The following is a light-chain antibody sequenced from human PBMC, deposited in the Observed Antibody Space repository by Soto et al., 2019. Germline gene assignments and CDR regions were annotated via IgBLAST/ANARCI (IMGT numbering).Light chain of an antibody. J-gene: IGLJ2*01. CDR3: ASYTRTVTMI. V-gene: IGLV2-14*01. CDR1: SNDIGHYNS. CDR2: EVS. Sequence: QSVLTQPACVSGSPGQSITISCTGTSNDIGHYNSVSWYQQHPAKAPKVMISEVSNRPSGISNRFSGSKSGNTAFLIISGLQAEDEADYYCASYTRTVTMIFGGGTNVTVL.